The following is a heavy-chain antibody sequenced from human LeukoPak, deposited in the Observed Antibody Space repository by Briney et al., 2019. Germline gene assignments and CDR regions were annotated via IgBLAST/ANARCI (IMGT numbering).Heavy chain of an antibody. Sequence: PSETLSLTYTVSGGSISTYYWSWIRQPPGKTLEWIGYIYYTGNTNYNPSLKSRVTISVDTSKNLFSLKLSSVTAADTAVYYCARVGEGAFDIWGQGTMVTVSS. CDR2: IYYTGNT. J-gene: IGHJ3*02. CDR1: GGSISTYY. D-gene: IGHD3-16*01. V-gene: IGHV4-59*01. CDR3: ARVGEGAFDI.